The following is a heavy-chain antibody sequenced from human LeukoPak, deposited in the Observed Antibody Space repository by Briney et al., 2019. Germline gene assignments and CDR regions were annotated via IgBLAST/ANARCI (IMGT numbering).Heavy chain of an antibody. CDR1: GGSISSYY. V-gene: IGHV4-59*01. D-gene: IGHD6-19*01. Sequence: KPSETLSLTCTASGGSISSYYWSWIRQPPGKGLEWIGYIYYSGSTNYNPSLKSRVTISVDTSKNQFSLKLSSVTAADTAVYYCAREGYSSGWYGGDWYFDLWGRGTPVTVSS. J-gene: IGHJ2*01. CDR2: IYYSGST. CDR3: AREGYSSGWYGGDWYFDL.